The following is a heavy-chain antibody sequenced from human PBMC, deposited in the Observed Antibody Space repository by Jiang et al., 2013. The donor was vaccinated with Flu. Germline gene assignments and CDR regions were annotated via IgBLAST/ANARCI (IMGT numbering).Heavy chain of an antibody. J-gene: IGHJ4*02. CDR2: ISWDGGST. V-gene: IGHV3-43D*04. Sequence: WVSLISWDGGSTYYADSVKGRFTISRDNSKNSLYLQMNSLRAEDTALYYCAKDPGSGSYYDYFDYWGQGTLVTVSS. CDR3: AKDPGSGSYYDYFDY. D-gene: IGHD1-26*01.